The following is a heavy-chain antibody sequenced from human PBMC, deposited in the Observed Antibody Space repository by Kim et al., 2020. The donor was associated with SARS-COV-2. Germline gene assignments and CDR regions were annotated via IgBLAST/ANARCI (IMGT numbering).Heavy chain of an antibody. Sequence: GGTLPIVATANYDQKFQGRVAIPADESTSTAYMELSSLRSEDTALYYCGREGLYVDTAMGGPNGMDVWGQGTTVTVSS. D-gene: IGHD5-18*01. V-gene: IGHV1-69*01. CDR2: TLPIVATA. J-gene: IGHJ6*02. CDR3: GREGLYVDTAMGGPNGMDV.